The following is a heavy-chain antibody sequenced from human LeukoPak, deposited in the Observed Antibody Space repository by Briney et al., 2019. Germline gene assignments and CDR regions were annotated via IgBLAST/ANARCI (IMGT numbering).Heavy chain of an antibody. Sequence: AESLSLSCPVSGFSISNAWVNWVRHPPGEGMGWDGRIKRESDGGSTDYAAPVKRRLSISRDDSENTLYLQMNSLKTEDTAVYFCTRGYYYFDYWGQGTLVTVSS. CDR3: TRGYYYFDY. CDR2: IKRESDGGST. V-gene: IGHV3-15*01. D-gene: IGHD2-21*01. J-gene: IGHJ4*02. CDR1: GFSISNAW.